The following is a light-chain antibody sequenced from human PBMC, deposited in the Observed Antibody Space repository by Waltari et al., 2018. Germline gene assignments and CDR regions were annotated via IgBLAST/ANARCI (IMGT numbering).Light chain of an antibody. CDR2: QVT. CDR3: SSYTDSTTVV. CDR1: TTDIGHYDY. J-gene: IGLJ2*01. Sequence: QSALTQPASVSGAPGQSIPISCSGSTTDIGHYDYTSWYQQYPVKAPKLILYQVTIRPSGVSNRFSGSKSGNTASLTISGLQTDDEAIYYCSSYTDSTTVVFGGGTVVTVL. V-gene: IGLV2-14*01.